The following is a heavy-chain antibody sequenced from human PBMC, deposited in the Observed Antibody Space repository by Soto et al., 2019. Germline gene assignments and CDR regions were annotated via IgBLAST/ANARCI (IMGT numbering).Heavy chain of an antibody. CDR3: ARDRDDYGSGNYYNRIDF. D-gene: IGHD3-10*01. Sequence: QVQLVQSGAEVKKPGSSVKVSCKASGGIFSTYAISWLRRAPGQRLEWMGGIIPIFGTPNYAQRFQGRVTITGDESTSTAYMELSRLRSEDTAVYYCARDRDDYGSGNYYNRIDFWGQGTLVTVSS. V-gene: IGHV1-69*01. CDR1: GGIFSTYA. CDR2: IIPIFGTP. J-gene: IGHJ4*02.